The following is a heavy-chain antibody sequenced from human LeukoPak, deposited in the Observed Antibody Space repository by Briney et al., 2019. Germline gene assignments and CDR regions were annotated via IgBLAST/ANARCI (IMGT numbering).Heavy chain of an antibody. V-gene: IGHV4-59*01. CDR3: ARVLSSSSKVFDC. CDR1: GGSISSYY. Sequence: PSETLSLTCNVSGGSISSYYWSWIWQPPGKGLEWIGDIYYSGNTNYNTSLKSRVTMSVDRPKNQFSLKVTSVTTADTAVYYCARVLSSSSKVFDCWGQGTLVTVSS. J-gene: IGHJ4*02. D-gene: IGHD6-6*01. CDR2: IYYSGNT.